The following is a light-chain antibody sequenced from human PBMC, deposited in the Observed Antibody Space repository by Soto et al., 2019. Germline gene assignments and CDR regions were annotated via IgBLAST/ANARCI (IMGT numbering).Light chain of an antibody. CDR3: ISYAGSNTLDV. Sequence: QSALTQPASVSGSHGQSITISCTGTNSDVGHYNHVSWYQHYPGKAPKLIIFDVSHRPSGVSNRFSGSKSGNTASLTISGLQAADEADYYCISYAGSNTLDVFGTGTKVTVL. CDR1: NSDVGHYNH. J-gene: IGLJ1*01. V-gene: IGLV2-14*03. CDR2: DVS.